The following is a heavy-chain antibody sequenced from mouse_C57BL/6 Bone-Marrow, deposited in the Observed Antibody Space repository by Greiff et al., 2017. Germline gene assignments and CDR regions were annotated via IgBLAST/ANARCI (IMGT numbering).Heavy chain of an antibody. Sequence: QVHVKQPGAELVKPGASVKLSCKASGYTFTSYWMHWVKQRPGQGLEWIGMIHPKSGSTNYNEKFKSKATLTVDKSSSTAYMQLISLTSEDSAVYYCARWLPYFAYWGQGTTLTVSS. CDR1: GYTFTSYW. V-gene: IGHV1-64*01. CDR2: IHPKSGST. J-gene: IGHJ2*01. D-gene: IGHD2-2*01. CDR3: ARWLPYFAY.